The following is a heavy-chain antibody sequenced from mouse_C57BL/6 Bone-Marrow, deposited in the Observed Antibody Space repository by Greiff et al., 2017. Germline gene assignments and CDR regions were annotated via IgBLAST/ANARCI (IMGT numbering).Heavy chain of an antibody. V-gene: IGHV1-50*01. Sequence: QVQLQQPGAELVKPGASVKLSCKASGYTFTSYWMQWVKQRPGQGLEWIGEIDPSDSYTNYNQKFKGTATLAVDTSSSTAYMQLSSLTSEDSAVYYCAREVVMYYFDYGGQGTTLTVSS. J-gene: IGHJ2*01. CDR3: AREVVMYYFDY. CDR1: GYTFTSYW. CDR2: IDPSDSYT. D-gene: IGHD1-1*01.